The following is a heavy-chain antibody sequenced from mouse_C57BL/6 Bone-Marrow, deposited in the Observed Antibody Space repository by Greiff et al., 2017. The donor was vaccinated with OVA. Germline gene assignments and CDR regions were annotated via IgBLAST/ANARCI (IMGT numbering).Heavy chain of an antibody. CDR1: GYTFTDYA. CDR2: ISTYYGDA. D-gene: IGHD3-3*01. CDR3: ARWVWLDYFDY. V-gene: IGHV1-67*01. Sequence: QVQLQQSGPELVRPGVSVKISCKGSGYTFTDYAMHWVKQSHAKSLEWIGVISTYYGDASYNQKFKDKATMIVDKSSSTAYMELARLTSEDSAVYYCARWVWLDYFDYWGQGTTLTVSS. J-gene: IGHJ2*01.